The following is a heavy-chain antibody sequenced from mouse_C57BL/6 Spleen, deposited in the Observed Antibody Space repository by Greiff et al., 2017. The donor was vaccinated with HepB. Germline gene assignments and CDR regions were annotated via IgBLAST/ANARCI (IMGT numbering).Heavy chain of an antibody. Sequence: QVQLQQPGAELVKPGASVKLSCKASGYTFTSYWMHWVKQRPGQGLEWIGMIHPNSGSTKYNEKFKSKATLTVDKSSSTAYMQLSSLTSEDSAVYYCARGRLRLYAMDYWGQGTSVTVSS. CDR1: GYTFTSYW. CDR2: IHPNSGST. CDR3: ARGRLRLYAMDY. D-gene: IGHD2-4*01. V-gene: IGHV1-64*01. J-gene: IGHJ4*01.